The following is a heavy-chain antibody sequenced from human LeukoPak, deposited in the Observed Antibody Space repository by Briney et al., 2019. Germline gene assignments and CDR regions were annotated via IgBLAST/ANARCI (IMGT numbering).Heavy chain of an antibody. CDR2: ISYSGNT. D-gene: IGHD6-19*01. CDR3: ARDRQELGWVFDY. CDR1: GGSISGYY. J-gene: IGHJ4*01. Sequence: SETLSLTCTVSGGSISGYYWSWIRQPPGKGLEWIGYISYSGNTNYDPSLRTRVTMSVDTSKSQFSLKLRSLTAADTAVYYCARDRQELGWVFDYWGHGTLVTVSS. V-gene: IGHV4-59*01.